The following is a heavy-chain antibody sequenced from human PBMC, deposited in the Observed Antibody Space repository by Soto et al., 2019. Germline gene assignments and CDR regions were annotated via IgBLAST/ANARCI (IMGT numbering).Heavy chain of an antibody. CDR1: GVSISSGNW. D-gene: IGHD3-10*01. CDR3: ARLVYDTRLNYMYFDF. CDR2: IFHDGTA. V-gene: IGHV4-4*02. J-gene: IGHJ4*02. Sequence: SETLSLTCAVYGVSISSGNWWTWVRQSPQRGLEYIGEIFHDGTANYYPSFERRVAISVDTSKNQFSLKLTSVTAADTAIYFCARLVYDTRLNYMYFDFWGQGTLVTVSS.